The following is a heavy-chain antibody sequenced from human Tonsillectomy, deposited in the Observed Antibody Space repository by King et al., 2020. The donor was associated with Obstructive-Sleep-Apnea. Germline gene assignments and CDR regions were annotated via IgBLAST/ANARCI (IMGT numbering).Heavy chain of an antibody. V-gene: IGHV3-23*04. D-gene: IGHD3-22*01. J-gene: IGHJ4*02. Sequence: VQLVQSGGGLVQPGGSLRLSCAASGFTFSSYAMSWVLQAPGKGLEWVSAISGSGGSTYYADSVKGRFTISRENSKNTLYLQMNSLRAEDTAVYYCAKGGEYYYDSSGYYSLGGDYWGQGTLVTVSS. CDR1: GFTFSSYA. CDR2: ISGSGGST. CDR3: AKGGEYYYDSSGYYSLGGDY.